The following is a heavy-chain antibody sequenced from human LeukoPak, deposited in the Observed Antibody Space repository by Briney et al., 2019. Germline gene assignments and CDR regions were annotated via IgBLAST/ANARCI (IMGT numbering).Heavy chain of an antibody. CDR2: IYYSGST. V-gene: IGHV4-59*01. CDR3: ARDLYV. D-gene: IGHD5/OR15-5a*01. Sequence: PSETLSLTCTVSGGSISSYYWRWIRQPPGKGLEWIGYIYYSGSTNYNPSLKSRVTISVDTSKNQFSLKLSSVTAAGTAVYYCARDLYVWGQGTLVTVSS. CDR1: GGSISSYY. J-gene: IGHJ4*02.